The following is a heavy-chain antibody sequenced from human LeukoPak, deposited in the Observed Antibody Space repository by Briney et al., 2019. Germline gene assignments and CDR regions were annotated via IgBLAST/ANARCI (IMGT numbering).Heavy chain of an antibody. J-gene: IGHJ5*02. CDR2: ISWNSGSI. CDR3: ARDPGYQLRDDDP. Sequence: PGGSLRLSCAASGFTFDDYAMHWVRQAPGKGLEWVSGISWNSGSIGYADSVKGRFTISRDNAKNSLYLQMNSLRAEDTAVYYCARDPGYQLRDDDPWGQGTLVTVSS. V-gene: IGHV3-9*01. D-gene: IGHD2-2*01. CDR1: GFTFDDYA.